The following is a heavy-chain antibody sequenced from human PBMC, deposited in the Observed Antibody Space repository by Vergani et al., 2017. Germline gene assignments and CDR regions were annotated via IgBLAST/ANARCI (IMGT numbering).Heavy chain of an antibody. D-gene: IGHD3-9*01. J-gene: IGHJ6*02. Sequence: QVQLQQWGAGLLKPSETLSLTCAVYGGSFSGYYWSWIRQHPGKGLEWIGYIYYSGSTYYNPSLKSRVTISVDTSKNQFSLKLSSVTAADTAVYYCARRPAPSDILDVWGQGTTVTVSS. CDR1: GGSFSGYY. V-gene: IGHV4-34*01. CDR3: ARRPAPSDILDV. CDR2: IYYSGST.